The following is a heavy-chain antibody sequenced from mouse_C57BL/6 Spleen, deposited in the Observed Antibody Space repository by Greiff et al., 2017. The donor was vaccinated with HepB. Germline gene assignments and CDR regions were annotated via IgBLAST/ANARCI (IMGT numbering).Heavy chain of an antibody. Sequence: QVQLQQSGAELVRPGTSVKMSCKASGYTFTNYWIGWAKQRPGHGLEWIGDIYPGGGYTNYNEKFKGKATLTADKSSSTAYMQFSSLTSEDSAIYYCARRGTYYSNYGGFAYWGQGTLVTVSA. CDR1: GYTFTNYW. CDR3: ARRGTYYSNYGGFAY. CDR2: IYPGGGYT. D-gene: IGHD2-5*01. V-gene: IGHV1-63*01. J-gene: IGHJ3*01.